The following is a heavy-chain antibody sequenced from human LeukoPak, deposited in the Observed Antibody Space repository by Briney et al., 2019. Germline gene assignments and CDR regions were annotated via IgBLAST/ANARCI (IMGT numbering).Heavy chain of an antibody. J-gene: IGHJ5*01. Sequence: SETLSLTCTVSGDSISSGAYYWSWIRQPAGKGLEWIGRIYSHGNTNYKPSLKSRVTISLDTSKRQFSLQLTSVTAADTATYYCPRDSVSWFGFDSWGQGTLVTVSS. CDR2: IYSHGNT. V-gene: IGHV4-61*02. CDR3: PRDSVSWFGFDS. D-gene: IGHD3-10*01. CDR1: GDSISSGAYY.